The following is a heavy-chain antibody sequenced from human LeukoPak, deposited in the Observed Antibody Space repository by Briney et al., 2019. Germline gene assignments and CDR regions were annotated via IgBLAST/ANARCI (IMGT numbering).Heavy chain of an antibody. CDR1: GFTVSNNH. V-gene: IGHV3-66*01. D-gene: IGHD4/OR15-4a*01. Sequence: GGSLRLSCVASGFTVSNNHVTWVRQAPGKKGLECVSIIYGGGYTYYADSVKGRFTISRDNSKNTVFLQMSSLGTEDTAVYYCAGFGAYSFWGQGTLVTVSS. CDR3: AGFGAYSF. J-gene: IGHJ4*02. CDR2: IYGGGYT.